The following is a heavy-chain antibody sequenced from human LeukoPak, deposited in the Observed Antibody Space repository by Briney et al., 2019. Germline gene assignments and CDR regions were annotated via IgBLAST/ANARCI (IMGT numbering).Heavy chain of an antibody. J-gene: IGHJ6*02. CDR1: GFTFSSYA. V-gene: IGHV3-30-3*01. CDR3: ARDYWLHDILTGLTVNYYYYGMDV. CDR2: ISYDGSNK. D-gene: IGHD3-9*01. Sequence: GGSLRLSCAASGFTFSSYAMHWVRQAPGKGLEWVAVISYDGSNKYYADSVKGRFTISRDNSKNTPYLQMNSLRAEDTAVYYCARDYWLHDILTGLTVNYYYYGMDVWGQGTTVTVSS.